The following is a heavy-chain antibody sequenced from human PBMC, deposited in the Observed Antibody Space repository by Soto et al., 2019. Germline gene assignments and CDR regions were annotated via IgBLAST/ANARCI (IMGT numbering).Heavy chain of an antibody. Sequence: HPGGSLRLSCAASGFTFSSYSMNWFRQAPGKGLEWVSYISSSSTIYYADSVKGRFTISRDNAKNSLYLQMDTLRAEDTAVYYCARDGASSSAYRWKYGTYFVYWCQGALVTVSS. J-gene: IGHJ4*02. CDR1: GFTFSSYS. V-gene: IGHV3-48*01. D-gene: IGHD1-7*01. CDR3: ARDGASSSAYRWKYGTYFVY. CDR2: ISSSSTI.